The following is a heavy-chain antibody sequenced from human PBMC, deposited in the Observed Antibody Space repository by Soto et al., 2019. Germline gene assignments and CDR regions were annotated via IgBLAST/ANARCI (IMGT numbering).Heavy chain of an antibody. CDR2: ITGSAGCT. CDR1: GFTFSNYA. V-gene: IGHV3-23*01. J-gene: IGHJ4*02. D-gene: IGHD1-1*01. CDR3: ARESEH. Sequence: GGSLRLSCAASGFTFSNYAMSWVRQAPGKGLEWVSTITGSAGCTYYADSMKGRFTISRDNSKSTLYLQMYSLRVEDTAVYYCARESEHWGQGTLVTVS.